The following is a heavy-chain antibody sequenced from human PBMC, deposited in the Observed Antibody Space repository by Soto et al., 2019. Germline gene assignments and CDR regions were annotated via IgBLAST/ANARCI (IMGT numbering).Heavy chain of an antibody. Sequence: SATLSITCSVSGGSINSGDYYWSWIRQSPGKGLEWIGYIYYSGSTYYNPSLKSRSTISIDTSKNQFFLDVDSVTAADTAVYYCARLYTGYEAFDYWGQGTLVTVSS. D-gene: IGHD5-12*01. J-gene: IGHJ4*02. CDR2: IYYSGST. CDR3: ARLYTGYEAFDY. V-gene: IGHV4-30-4*01. CDR1: GGSINSGDYY.